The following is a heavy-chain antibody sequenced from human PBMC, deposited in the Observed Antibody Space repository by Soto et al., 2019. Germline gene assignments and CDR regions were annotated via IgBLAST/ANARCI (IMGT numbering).Heavy chain of an antibody. D-gene: IGHD2-15*01. CDR2: ISGSGGST. J-gene: IGHJ6*02. CDR1: GFTFSSYS. CDR3: AKGFPSGPNEYYYYYYGMDV. V-gene: IGHV3-23*01. Sequence: PGGSLRLSCAASGFTFSSYSMNWVRQAPGKGLEWVSSISGSGGSTYYADSVKGRFTISRDNSKNTLYLQMNSLRAEDTAVYYCAKGFPSGPNEYYYYYYGMDVWGQGTTVTAP.